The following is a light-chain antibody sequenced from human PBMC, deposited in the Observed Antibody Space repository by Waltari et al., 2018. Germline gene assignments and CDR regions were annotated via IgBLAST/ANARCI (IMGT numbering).Light chain of an antibody. J-gene: IGKJ4*01. Sequence: DIQMTQSPSSLSASVGDRVTITCRASQSISSYLNWYQQKPGKAPKLLIYAASGLDSGVPSRFSGSGSVTDFTLTISSLQPEDFATYFCQQLSTYPLNFGGGTKVE. CDR3: QQLSTYPLN. V-gene: IGKV1-39*01. CDR2: AAS. CDR1: QSISSY.